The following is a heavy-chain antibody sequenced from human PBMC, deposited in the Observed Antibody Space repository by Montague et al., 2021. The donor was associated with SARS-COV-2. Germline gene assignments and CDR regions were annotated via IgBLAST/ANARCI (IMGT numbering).Heavy chain of an antibody. D-gene: IGHD1-26*01. J-gene: IGHJ6*02. CDR3: ARLNLLVGYGMDV. CDR1: GDATISSSYY. Sequence: SETLSLTCTVSGDATISSSYYWGWFRQPPGMGLEYIGTVYHTGSAYYTPSLKSRVTIFVDTSRNHFSLKLTSVTAADTAVYFCARLNLLVGYGMDVWGQGTTVTVSS. V-gene: IGHV4-39*01. CDR2: VYHTGSA.